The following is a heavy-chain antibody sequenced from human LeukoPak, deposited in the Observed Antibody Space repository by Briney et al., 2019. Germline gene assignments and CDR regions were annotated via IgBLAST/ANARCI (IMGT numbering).Heavy chain of an antibody. CDR1: GFTFSSYS. V-gene: IGHV3-48*04. J-gene: IGHJ4*02. CDR3: ASPRGVMTNGPFFDN. CDR2: ISRSGSTT. Sequence: GGSLRLSCATSGFTFSSYSMNWIRQAPGKGLEWVSYISRSGSTTEYADSVRGRFTISRDDAQNSLYLQMDSLSAEDTAVYYCASPRGVMTNGPFFDNWGQGTLVTVSS. D-gene: IGHD3-22*01.